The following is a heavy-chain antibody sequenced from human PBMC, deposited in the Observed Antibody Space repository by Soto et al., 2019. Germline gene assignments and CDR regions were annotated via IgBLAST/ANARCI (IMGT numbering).Heavy chain of an antibody. V-gene: IGHV3-21*06. D-gene: IGHD2-15*01. Sequence: LRLAFAASGFSFRKYSMNWVRQPPVQGLEWDSSINDRSNYIYYTESVKGRFTIYRDNAINSLYLQMTSLRPHDSPVYYGANFQSCSSSTCRDYWGRGT. J-gene: IGHJ4*02. CDR2: INDRSNYI. CDR3: ANFQSCSSSTCRDY. CDR1: GFSFRKYS.